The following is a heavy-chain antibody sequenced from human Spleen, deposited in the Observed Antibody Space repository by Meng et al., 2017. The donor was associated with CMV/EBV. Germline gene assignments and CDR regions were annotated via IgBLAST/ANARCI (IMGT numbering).Heavy chain of an antibody. Sequence: QVQLVQSGAEVKKPGSSVRVSCKASGGTFSSYSFSWVRQAPGQGLEWMGKINPSLDVANYAQNVQDRVTINAGKSTSTVHMELSGLRSEDTAVYYCARKKGYSYGSAESLVHLGQGTLVTVSS. CDR1: GGTFSSYS. J-gene: IGHJ1*01. V-gene: IGHV1-69*02. D-gene: IGHD5-18*01. CDR2: INPSLDVA. CDR3: ARKKGYSYGSAESLVH.